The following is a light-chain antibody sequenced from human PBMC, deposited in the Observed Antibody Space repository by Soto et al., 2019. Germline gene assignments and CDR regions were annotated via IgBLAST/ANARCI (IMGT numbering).Light chain of an antibody. CDR2: AVS. Sequence: QSALTQPASVSGSPGQSITISCTGTSSDVGGYNYVSWYQQHPGKAPKLMIYAVSHRPSGVSNRFSASKSGSTASLTISGLQAEDEADYYCGSYTGSNTLVFGGGTKLTVL. J-gene: IGLJ3*02. CDR3: GSYTGSNTLV. V-gene: IGLV2-14*01. CDR1: SSDVGGYNY.